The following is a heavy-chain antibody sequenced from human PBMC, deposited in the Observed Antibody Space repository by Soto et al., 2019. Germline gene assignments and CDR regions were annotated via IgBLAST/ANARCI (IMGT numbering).Heavy chain of an antibody. CDR1: GFTFDDYA. D-gene: IGHD6-13*01. V-gene: IGHV3-9*01. CDR3: AKEAGYSSSLYYDYSYMDV. CDR2: ISWNSGSI. J-gene: IGHJ6*03. Sequence: EVQLVESGGGLVQPGRSLRLSCAASGFTFDDYAMNWVRQAPGKGLEWVSGISWNSGSIGYADSVKGRFTISRDNAKNSMHLQMNSLRADDTALYRCAKEAGYSSSLYYDYSYMDVWGKGTTVTVCS.